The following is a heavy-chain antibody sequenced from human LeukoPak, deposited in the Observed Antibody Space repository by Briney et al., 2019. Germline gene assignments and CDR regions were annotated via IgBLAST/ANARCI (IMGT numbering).Heavy chain of an antibody. CDR3: ARALFNYDSSGLNY. V-gene: IGHV3-33*01. J-gene: IGHJ4*02. Sequence: GRSLRLSCAASGFTFSSYGMHWVRQAPGRGLEWVALIWYDGSNKYYADSVEGRFTISRDNSKNTLYLQMNSLRAEDTAVYYCARALFNYDSSGLNYWGQGTLVTVSS. D-gene: IGHD3-22*01. CDR2: IWYDGSNK. CDR1: GFTFSSYG.